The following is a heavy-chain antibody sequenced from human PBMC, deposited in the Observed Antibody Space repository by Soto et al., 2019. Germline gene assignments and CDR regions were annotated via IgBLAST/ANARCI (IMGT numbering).Heavy chain of an antibody. Sequence: EEQLLESGGGLVQPGGSLRLSCVASGFTFNNFLMSWVRQAPGKGLEWVSGISGRGGTISYADSVKGRFTISRDNSKNTLYLQMSSLGAEDTAIYYCAKADDILTGYAFDPWGQGTLVTVSS. J-gene: IGHJ5*02. CDR2: ISGRGGTI. D-gene: IGHD3-9*01. V-gene: IGHV3-23*01. CDR3: AKADDILTGYAFDP. CDR1: GFTFNNFL.